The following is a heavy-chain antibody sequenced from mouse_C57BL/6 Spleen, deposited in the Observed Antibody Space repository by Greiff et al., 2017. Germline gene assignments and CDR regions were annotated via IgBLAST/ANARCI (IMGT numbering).Heavy chain of an antibody. J-gene: IGHJ3*01. CDR1: GYTFTSYW. CDR2: IDPSDSYT. D-gene: IGHD2-3*01. V-gene: IGHV1-69*01. Sequence: VQLQQPGAELVMPGASVKLSCKASGYTFTSYWMHWVKQRPGQGLEWIGEIDPSDSYTNYNQKFKGKSTLTVDKSSSTAYMQLSCLTSADSAVYYCARSYDGYYGFAYWGQGTLVTVSA. CDR3: ARSYDGYYGFAY.